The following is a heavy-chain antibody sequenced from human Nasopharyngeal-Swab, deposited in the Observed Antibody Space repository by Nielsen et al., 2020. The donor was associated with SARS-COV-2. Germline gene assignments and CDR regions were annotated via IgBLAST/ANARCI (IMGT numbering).Heavy chain of an antibody. Sequence: GESLKISWAASGITFSSYSMNWVRQAPGKGLEWVSSISSSSGYIYYADSVKGRFTISRDNAKNSLYLQMNSLRAEDTAVYYCARDGLQPPFDYWGQGTLVTVSS. CDR2: ISSSSGYI. V-gene: IGHV3-21*01. J-gene: IGHJ4*02. CDR1: GITFSSYS. CDR3: ARDGLQPPFDY.